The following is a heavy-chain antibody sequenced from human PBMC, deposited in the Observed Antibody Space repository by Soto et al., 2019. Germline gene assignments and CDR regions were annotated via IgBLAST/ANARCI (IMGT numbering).Heavy chain of an antibody. D-gene: IGHD4-17*01. Sequence: SETLSLTCTVSGGSISSGGYYWSWIRQHPGKGLEWIGYIYYSGSTYYNPSLKSRVTISVDTSKNQFSLKLSSVTAADTTVYYCARWKNEGSYGGNSHGMDVWGQGTTVTVSS. V-gene: IGHV4-31*02. CDR1: GGSISSGGYY. CDR3: ARWKNEGSYGGNSHGMDV. CDR2: IYYSGST. J-gene: IGHJ6*02.